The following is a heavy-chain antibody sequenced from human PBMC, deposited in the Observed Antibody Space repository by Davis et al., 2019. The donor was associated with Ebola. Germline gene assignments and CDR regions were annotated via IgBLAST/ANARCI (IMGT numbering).Heavy chain of an antibody. CDR3: AKETADCGRDCNSLCDY. V-gene: IGHV4-59*01. D-gene: IGHD2-21*02. CDR1: GGSISSYY. J-gene: IGHJ4*02. CDR2: IYYSGST. Sequence: SETLSLTCTVSGGSISSYYWSWIRQPPGKGLEWTGYIYYSGSTNYNPSLKSRVTISVDTSKNQFSLKLSSVTAADAAVYYCAKETADCGRDCNSLCDYWGQGTLVTVSS.